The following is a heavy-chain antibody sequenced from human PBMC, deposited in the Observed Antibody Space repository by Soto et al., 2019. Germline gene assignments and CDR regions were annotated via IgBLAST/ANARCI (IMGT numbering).Heavy chain of an antibody. CDR3: AKSLTTGVADADY. J-gene: IGHJ4*02. CDR2: ISYDGSNE. Sequence: QVQLVESGGGVVQPGRSLRLSCAASGFTFSSYGMHWVRQAPGKGLEWVALISYDGSNEYYADSVKGRFTISRDNSKNTLYLQMNGLRAEDTAVFYCAKSLTTGVADADYWGQGTLVTVSS. V-gene: IGHV3-30*18. D-gene: IGHD4-4*01. CDR1: GFTFSSYG.